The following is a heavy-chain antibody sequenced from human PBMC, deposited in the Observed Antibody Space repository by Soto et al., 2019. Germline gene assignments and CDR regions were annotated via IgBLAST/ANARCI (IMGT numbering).Heavy chain of an antibody. CDR1: AFTFSSYR. Sequence: QVQLVESGGGVVQPGRSLRLSCAAPAFTFSSYRIHWVRQAPGKGLDWVAVISYVASDKYYADSVKGRFTISRDNSKNTLYLQMNSLRAEDTAVYYCVKERYGQLWLEDYGMDVWGQGTTVTVSS. CDR2: ISYVASDK. J-gene: IGHJ6*02. CDR3: VKERYGQLWLEDYGMDV. D-gene: IGHD5-18*01. V-gene: IGHV3-30*18.